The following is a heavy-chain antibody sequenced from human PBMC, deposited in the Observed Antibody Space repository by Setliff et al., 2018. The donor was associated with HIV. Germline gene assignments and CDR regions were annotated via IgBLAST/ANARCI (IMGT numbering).Heavy chain of an antibody. V-gene: IGHV3-11*01. D-gene: IGHD2-15*01. J-gene: IGHJ3*02. CDR1: GFTFSDYY. CDR3: SLGYCSGGSCYSDPEVAFDI. Sequence: GGSLRLSCAASGFTFSDYYMSWIRQAPGKGLEWVSYISRSGTIIYYADSVKGRFTISRDNAKNSLYLQMNSLGAEDTAIYYCSLGYCSGGSCYSDPEVAFDIWGQGAMVTVSS. CDR2: ISRSGTII.